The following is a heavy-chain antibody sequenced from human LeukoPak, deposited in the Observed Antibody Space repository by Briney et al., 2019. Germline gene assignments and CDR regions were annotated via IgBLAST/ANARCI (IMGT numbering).Heavy chain of an antibody. CDR2: ISAYNGNT. V-gene: IGHV1-18*01. CDR3: ARHRRLDIVVVPAADYYYYGMDV. CDR1: GYTFTSYG. J-gene: IGHJ6*02. Sequence: GASVKVSCKASGYTFTSYGISWVRQPPGQGLEWMGWISAYNGNTNYAQKLQGRVTMTTDTSTSTAYMELRSLRSDDTAVYYCARHRRLDIVVVPAADYYYYGMDVWGQGTTVTVSS. D-gene: IGHD2-2*03.